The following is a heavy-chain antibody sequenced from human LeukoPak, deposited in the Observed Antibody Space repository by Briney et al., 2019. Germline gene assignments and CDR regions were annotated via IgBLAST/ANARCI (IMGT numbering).Heavy chain of an antibody. J-gene: IGHJ4*02. CDR1: GYTFTSYG. CDR3: ARAGDYDYVWGSYRPFDY. CDR2: ISAYNGNI. D-gene: IGHD3-16*02. Sequence: GASVKVSCKASGYTFTSYGISWVRQAPGQGLEWMGWISAYNGNINYAQKLQGRVTMTTDTSTSTAYMELRSLRSDDTAVYYCARAGDYDYVWGSYRPFDYWGQGTLVTVSS. V-gene: IGHV1-18*01.